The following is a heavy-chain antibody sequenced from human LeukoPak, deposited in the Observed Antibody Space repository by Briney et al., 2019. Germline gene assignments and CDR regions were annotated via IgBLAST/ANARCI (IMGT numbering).Heavy chain of an antibody. CDR3: ARRDPYGSGQE. J-gene: IGHJ4*02. D-gene: IGHD3-10*01. CDR2: IYPGDSDI. V-gene: IGHV5-51*01. CDR1: GYSFTSYW. Sequence: GESLKISCKASGYSFTSYWIAWVRQMPGKGLEWMGIIYPGDSDIRYSPSFQGQVTISADKSISTAYLQWSSLKAPDTAMYYCARRDPYGSGQEWGQGTLVTVSS.